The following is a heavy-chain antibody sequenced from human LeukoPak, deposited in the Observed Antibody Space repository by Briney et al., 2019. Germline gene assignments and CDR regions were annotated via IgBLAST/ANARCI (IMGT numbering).Heavy chain of an antibody. D-gene: IGHD4-17*01. CDR3: ARESYGEEDN. CDR2: INPSGGST. V-gene: IGHV1-46*02. Sequence: SVQVSCNASGSTFNSYYMHWVRQAPGQGLEWMGIINPSGGSTSYAQKFQGRVTMTRDTSTSTVYMELSSLRSEDTAVYYCARESYGEEDNWGQGTLVTVSS. J-gene: IGHJ4*02. CDR1: GSTFNSYY.